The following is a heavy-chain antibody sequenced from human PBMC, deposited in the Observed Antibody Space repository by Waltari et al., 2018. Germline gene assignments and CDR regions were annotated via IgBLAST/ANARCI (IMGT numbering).Heavy chain of an antibody. CDR1: GGSFRGYY. Sequence: VQLQQWGAGLLKPSETLSLTCAVYGGSFRGYYWSWISQPPGKGLEWIGEINQSGSPNSIPYLKSRVTISVDTSKNQFSLKLSSVTAADTAVYYCARRGVNYYGSGSYRYWGQGTLVTVSS. CDR3: ARRGVNYYGSGSYRY. V-gene: IGHV4-34*01. D-gene: IGHD3-10*01. J-gene: IGHJ4*02. CDR2: INQSGSP.